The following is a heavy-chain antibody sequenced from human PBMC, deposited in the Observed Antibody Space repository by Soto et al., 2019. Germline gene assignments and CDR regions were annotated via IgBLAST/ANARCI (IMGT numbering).Heavy chain of an antibody. CDR3: AREDQWESRGGFDY. CDR2: ISYDGSNK. Sequence: GGSLRLSCAASGFTFSSCAMHWVRQAPGKGLEWVAVISYDGSNKYYADSVKGRFTISRDNSKNTLYLQMNSLRAEDTAVYYCAREDQWESRGGFDYWGQGTLVTVSS. D-gene: IGHD1-26*01. V-gene: IGHV3-30-3*01. J-gene: IGHJ4*02. CDR1: GFTFSSCA.